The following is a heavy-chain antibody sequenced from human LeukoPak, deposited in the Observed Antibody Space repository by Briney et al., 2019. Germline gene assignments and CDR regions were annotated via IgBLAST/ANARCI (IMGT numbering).Heavy chain of an antibody. CDR3: ARDAGHQLSRRNYYAMDV. CDR1: GGSISSSSYY. D-gene: IGHD2-2*01. Sequence: SETLSLTCTVSGGSISSSSYYWGWIRQPPGKGLEWIGSIYYGGSTYFNSSLKSRVTISVDISKNQFSLKVSSVTAADTAVYYCARDAGHQLSRRNYYAMDVWGQGTTVTVSS. CDR2: IYYGGST. J-gene: IGHJ6*02. V-gene: IGHV4-39*07.